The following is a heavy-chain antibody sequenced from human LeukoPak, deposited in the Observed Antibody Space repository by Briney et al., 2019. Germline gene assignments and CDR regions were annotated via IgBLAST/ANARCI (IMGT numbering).Heavy chain of an antibody. CDR3: ASNPPYSNYGYFDY. V-gene: IGHV3-30-3*01. J-gene: IGHJ4*02. CDR2: ISYDGSNK. D-gene: IGHD4-11*01. Sequence: GGSLRLSCAASGFTFSSYAMHWVRQAPGKGLEWVAVISYDGSNKYYADSVKGRFTISRDNSKNTLYLQMNSLRAEDTAVYYCASNPPYSNYGYFDYWGQGTLVTVSS. CDR1: GFTFSSYA.